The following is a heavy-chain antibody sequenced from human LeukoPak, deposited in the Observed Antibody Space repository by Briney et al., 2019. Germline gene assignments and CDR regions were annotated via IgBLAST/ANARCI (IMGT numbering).Heavy chain of an antibody. V-gene: IGHV1-8*03. CDR3: ARGRGISWPGNY. J-gene: IGHJ4*02. CDR1: GYTFTSYD. Sequence: ASVKVSCKASGYTFTSYDINWVRQATGQGLEWMGWMNPNSGNTGYAQKFQGRVTITRNTSISTAYMELSSLRSEDTAVYYCARGRGISWPGNYWGQGTLVTVSS. CDR2: MNPNSGNT. D-gene: IGHD6-13*01.